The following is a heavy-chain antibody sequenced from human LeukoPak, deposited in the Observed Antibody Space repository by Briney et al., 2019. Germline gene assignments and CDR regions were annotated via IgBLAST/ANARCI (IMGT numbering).Heavy chain of an antibody. CDR1: GFTFSSYS. CDR3: ARDQTAAAGYYYYYMDV. Sequence: GGSLRLSCAASGFTFSSYSMNWVRQAPGKGLEWVSSISSSSSYIYYADSVKGRFTISRDNAKNSLYLQMNSLRAEDTAVYYCARDQTAAAGYYYYYMDVWGKGTTVTVSS. V-gene: IGHV3-21*01. J-gene: IGHJ6*03. D-gene: IGHD6-13*01. CDR2: ISSSSSYI.